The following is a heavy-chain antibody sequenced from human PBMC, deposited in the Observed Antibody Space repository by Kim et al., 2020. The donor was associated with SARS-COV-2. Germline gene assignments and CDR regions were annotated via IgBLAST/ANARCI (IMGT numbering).Heavy chain of an antibody. D-gene: IGHD1-1*01. Sequence: SVKVSCKSSGGTFGNYGFAWVRLAPGQGPEWMGGIIPVSDTRDYAQKFQGRVTFIADESTSTVYMELTTLKSDDTAVYYCARARTGSLYYFFGMDVWGPGTTVTVSS. V-gene: IGHV1-69*13. J-gene: IGHJ6*02. CDR3: ARARTGSLYYFFGMDV. CDR2: IIPVSDTR. CDR1: GGTFGNYG.